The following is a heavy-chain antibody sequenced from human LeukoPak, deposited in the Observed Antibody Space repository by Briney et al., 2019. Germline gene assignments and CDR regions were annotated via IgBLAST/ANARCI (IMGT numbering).Heavy chain of an antibody. Sequence: GGSLRLSCAASGFTFSSYAMSWVRQAPGKGLEWVSYISSSGSTIYYADSVKGRFTISRDNAKNSLYLQMNSLRAEDTAVYYCAKTRSGGTAVIVFHFDYWGQGTLVAVSS. V-gene: IGHV3-48*04. CDR2: ISSSGSTI. J-gene: IGHJ4*02. CDR1: GFTFSSYA. CDR3: AKTRSGGTAVIVFHFDY. D-gene: IGHD2-15*01.